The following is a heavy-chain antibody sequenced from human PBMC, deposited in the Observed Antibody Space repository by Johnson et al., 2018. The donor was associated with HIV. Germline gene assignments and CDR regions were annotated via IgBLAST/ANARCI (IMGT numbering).Heavy chain of an antibody. Sequence: VQLVESGGGLVQPGRSLRLSCAASGFTFDDYAMHWVRQAPGKGLEWVSGISWNSGSIGYADSVKGRFTSSRDNAKNSLYMQMNILRAEDTAVYYCAKDGAMGFDIWGQGTLVTFSS. J-gene: IGHJ3*02. CDR2: ISWNSGSI. V-gene: IGHV3-9*01. D-gene: IGHD5-18*01. CDR1: GFTFDDYA. CDR3: AKDGAMGFDI.